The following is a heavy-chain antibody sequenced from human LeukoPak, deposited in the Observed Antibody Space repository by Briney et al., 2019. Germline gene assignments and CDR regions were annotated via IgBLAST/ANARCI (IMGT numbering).Heavy chain of an antibody. Sequence: GESLKISCRASGFTFNTYVMSWVRQAPGKGLEWVSSVSGSGDSTYYADSVKGRFTISRDNSKNTLYLQMNSLRAEDTAVYYCARDGGKETRGRGLQLLWDYWGQGTLVTVSS. D-gene: IGHD3-16*01. CDR3: ARDGGKETRGRGLQLLWDY. J-gene: IGHJ4*02. CDR1: GFTFNTYV. CDR2: VSGSGDST. V-gene: IGHV3-23*01.